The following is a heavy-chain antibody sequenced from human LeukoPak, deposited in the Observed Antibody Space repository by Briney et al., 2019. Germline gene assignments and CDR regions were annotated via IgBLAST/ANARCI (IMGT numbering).Heavy chain of an antibody. V-gene: IGHV3-9*01. CDR3: AKDFGRSAYDRPFDY. CDR2: ISWNSGSI. J-gene: IGHJ4*02. D-gene: IGHD5-12*01. Sequence: GGSLRLSCAASGFTFDDYAMHWARQAPGKGLEWVSGISWNSGSIAYADSVKGRFTISRDNAKNSLCLQMNSLRAEDTALYYCAKDFGRSAYDRPFDYWGQGTLVTVSS. CDR1: GFTFDDYA.